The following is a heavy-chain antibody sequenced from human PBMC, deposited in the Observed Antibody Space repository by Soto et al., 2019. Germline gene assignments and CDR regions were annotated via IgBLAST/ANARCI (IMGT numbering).Heavy chain of an antibody. CDR3: ARAAYCSSSTCSDAFDI. D-gene: IGHD2-2*01. CDR2: INAGNGNT. J-gene: IGHJ3*02. CDR1: GYILTAYA. V-gene: IGHV1-3*01. Sequence: ASVKLSCKDSGYILTAYAMHWVRQAPRQRPEWMGWINAGNGNTKYSQKLQGRITFSRDTSASTVYMELSSLRFEDRAVYYCARAAYCSSSTCSDAFDIWGQGTMVTVSS.